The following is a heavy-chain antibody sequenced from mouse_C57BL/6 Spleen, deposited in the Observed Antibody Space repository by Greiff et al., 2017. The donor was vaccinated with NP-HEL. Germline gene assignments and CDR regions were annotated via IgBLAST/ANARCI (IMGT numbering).Heavy chain of an antibody. CDR2: ISYDGSN. CDR1: GYSITSGYY. D-gene: IGHD1-3*01. J-gene: IGHJ1*03. CDR3: ASNFV. Sequence: ESGPGLVKPSQSLSLTCSVTGYSITSGYYWNWIRQFPGNKLEWMGYISYDGSNNYNPSLKNRISITRDTSKNQFFLKLNSVTTEDTATYYCASNFVWGTGTTVTVSS. V-gene: IGHV3-6*01.